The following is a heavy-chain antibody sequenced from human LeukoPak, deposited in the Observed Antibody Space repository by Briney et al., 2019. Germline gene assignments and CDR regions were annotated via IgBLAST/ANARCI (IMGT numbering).Heavy chain of an antibody. Sequence: GGSLRLSCVVSGFTFTSYAMSWVRQAPGKGLEWVSYISAGDDSTHYAGSVKGRFTISRDKYKNTLYLQKNSLRAEDTAVDYCARSHYYNSNVPPDYWGQGTLVTVSS. V-gene: IGHV3-23*01. D-gene: IGHD2/OR15-2a*01. CDR3: ARSHYYNSNVPPDY. CDR2: ISAGDDST. CDR1: GFTFTSYA. J-gene: IGHJ4*02.